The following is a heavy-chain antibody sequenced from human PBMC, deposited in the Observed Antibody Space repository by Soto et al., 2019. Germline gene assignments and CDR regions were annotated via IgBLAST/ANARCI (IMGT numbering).Heavy chain of an antibody. Sequence: ASVKVSCKASGYTFTSYDINWVRQATGQGLEWMGWMNPNSGNTGYAQKFQGRVTMTRNTSISTAYMELSSLRSEDTAVYYCARDDFWSGYYSYYYYGMDVWGQGTTVTVSS. CDR3: ARDDFWSGYYSYYYYGMDV. D-gene: IGHD3-3*01. CDR2: MNPNSGNT. J-gene: IGHJ6*02. V-gene: IGHV1-8*01. CDR1: GYTFTSYD.